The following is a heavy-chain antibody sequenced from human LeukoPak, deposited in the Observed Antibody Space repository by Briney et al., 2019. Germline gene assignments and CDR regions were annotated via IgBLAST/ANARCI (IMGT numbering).Heavy chain of an antibody. CDR3: ARGPYLWFGELLY. J-gene: IGHJ4*02. CDR1: GYSISSGYY. Sequence: MTSETPSLTCAVSGYSISSGYYWGWIRQPPGKGLEWIGSIYHSGSTYYNPSLKSRVTTSVDTSKNQFSLKLSSVTAADTAVYYCARGPYLWFGELLYWGQGTLVTVSS. D-gene: IGHD3-10*01. CDR2: IYHSGST. V-gene: IGHV4-38-2*01.